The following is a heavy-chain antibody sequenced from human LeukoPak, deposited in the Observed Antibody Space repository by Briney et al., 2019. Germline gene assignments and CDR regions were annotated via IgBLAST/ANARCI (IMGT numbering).Heavy chain of an antibody. Sequence: NTSETLSLTCTVSGVSISSYYWSWIRQPPGKGLEWIGYIYYSGSTNYNPSLKSRVTISVDTSKNQFSLKLSSVTAADTAVYYCARGLDGSYSPDPYFDYWGQGTLVTVSS. D-gene: IGHD1-26*01. V-gene: IGHV4-59*01. CDR2: IYYSGST. CDR1: GVSISSYY. CDR3: ARGLDGSYSPDPYFDY. J-gene: IGHJ4*02.